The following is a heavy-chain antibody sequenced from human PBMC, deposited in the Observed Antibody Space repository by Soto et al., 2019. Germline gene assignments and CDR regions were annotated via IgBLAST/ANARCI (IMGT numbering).Heavy chain of an antibody. CDR3: ASPSGSFLQGDY. D-gene: IGHD1-26*01. CDR2: FSGTGGST. CDR1: GFTFSSYA. J-gene: IGHJ4*02. Sequence: GGSLRLSCAASGFTFSSYAMSWVRQAPGKGLEWVSVFSGTGGSTYYADSVKGRFTISRDNSKNTLYLQMNSLRAEDTAVYYCASPSGSFLQGDYWGQGTLVTVSS. V-gene: IGHV3-23*01.